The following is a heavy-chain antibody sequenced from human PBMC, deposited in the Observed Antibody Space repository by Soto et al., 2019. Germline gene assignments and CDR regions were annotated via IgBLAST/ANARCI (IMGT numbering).Heavy chain of an antibody. Sequence: ASVKVSCKASGYTFTGYYMHWVRQAPGQGLEWMGWINPNSGGTNYAQKFQGWVTMTRDTSISTAYMELSRLRSDDTAAYYCARGPEPLLWFGEFDYWGQGTLVTVSS. V-gene: IGHV1-2*04. CDR2: INPNSGGT. D-gene: IGHD3-10*01. CDR3: ARGPEPLLWFGEFDY. CDR1: GYTFTGYY. J-gene: IGHJ4*02.